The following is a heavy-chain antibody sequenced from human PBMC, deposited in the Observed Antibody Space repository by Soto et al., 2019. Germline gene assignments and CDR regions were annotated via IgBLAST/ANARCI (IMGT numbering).Heavy chain of an antibody. Sequence: PSETLSLTCTVSGGSISSYYWTWIRQPPGKGLEWIGYIYYSGSTNYNPSLKSRVTISVDTSKNHFSLRLSSVTAADTAMYYCARRWRWLRDSYYYYGMDVWGQGTTVTVSS. D-gene: IGHD5-12*01. CDR3: ARRWRWLRDSYYYYGMDV. V-gene: IGHV4-59*08. J-gene: IGHJ6*02. CDR2: IYYSGST. CDR1: GGSISSYY.